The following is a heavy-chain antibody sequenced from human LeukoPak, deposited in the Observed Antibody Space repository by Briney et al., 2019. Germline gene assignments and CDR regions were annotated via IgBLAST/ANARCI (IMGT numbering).Heavy chain of an antibody. D-gene: IGHD3-10*01. CDR2: IKKDASGK. J-gene: IGHJ4*02. Sequence: GGSLRLSCAASGFTFSSYWMSWVRQAPGKGLEWVANIKKDASGKYYVDSVKGRFTISRDNAKNSLFLQMDSLRVEDTAVYYCVGGPGYWGQGTLVIVSP. V-gene: IGHV3-7*01. CDR1: GFTFSSYW. CDR3: VGGPGY.